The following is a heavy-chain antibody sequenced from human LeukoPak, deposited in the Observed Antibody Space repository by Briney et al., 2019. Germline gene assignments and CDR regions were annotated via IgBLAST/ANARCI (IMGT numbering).Heavy chain of an antibody. CDR2: IYYSGST. J-gene: IGHJ5*02. V-gene: IGHV4-39*01. D-gene: IGHD6-19*01. Sequence: PSETLSLTCTVSGGSISSSSYYWGWIRQPPGKGLGWIGSIYYSGSTYYNPSLKSRVTISVDTSKSQFSLKLSSVTAADTAVYYCARQGIAVAGPNWFDPWGQGTLVTVSS. CDR1: GGSISSSSYY. CDR3: ARQGIAVAGPNWFDP.